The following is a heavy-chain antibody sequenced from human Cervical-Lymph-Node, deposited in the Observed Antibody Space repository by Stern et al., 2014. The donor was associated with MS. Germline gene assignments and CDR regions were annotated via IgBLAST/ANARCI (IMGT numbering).Heavy chain of an antibody. J-gene: IGHJ5*02. CDR3: ARGIVTNRPASTLHNLFDP. CDR2: IIPIIGLA. D-gene: IGHD4-17*01. V-gene: IGHV1-69*09. CDR1: GGKLSSSFA. Sequence: VQLVQSGAEVKKPGSSVNVSCKPSGGKLSSSFAVSWVLQAPGQGLEWMGRIIPIIGLANYAQKFQSRLTITADKSTSTVYMELSSLTSEDTALYYCARGIVTNRPASTLHNLFDPWGQGTLVTVSS.